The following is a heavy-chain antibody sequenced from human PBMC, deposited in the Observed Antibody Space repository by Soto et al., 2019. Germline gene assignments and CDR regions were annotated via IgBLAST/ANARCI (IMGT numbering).Heavy chain of an antibody. CDR1: GDSIISIYH. Sequence: SETLSLTCAVSGDSIISIYHWVWIRQPPGRGLEWIASIYHTGTTYYTPSLKSRVTISVDTSKNQFSLRLSSVTAADSAVYFCERTDNVGYYQHFGQGNLVTVSS. V-gene: IGHV4-38-2*01. J-gene: IGHJ1*01. CDR2: IYHTGTT. D-gene: IGHD3-3*01. CDR3: ERTDNVGYYQH.